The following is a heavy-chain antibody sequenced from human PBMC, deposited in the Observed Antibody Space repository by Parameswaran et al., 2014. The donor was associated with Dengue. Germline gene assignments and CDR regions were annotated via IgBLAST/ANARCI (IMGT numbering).Heavy chain of an antibody. D-gene: IGHD2-15*01. CDR2: INPNSGGT. J-gene: IGHJ6*02. Sequence: WVRQAPGQGLEWMGWINPNSGGTNYAQKFQGRVTMTRDTSISTAYMELSRLRSDDTAVYYCARDLETYCSGGSCHLYYYYYGMDVWGQGTTVTVSS. V-gene: IGHV1-2*02. CDR3: ARDLETYCSGGSCHLYYYYYGMDV.